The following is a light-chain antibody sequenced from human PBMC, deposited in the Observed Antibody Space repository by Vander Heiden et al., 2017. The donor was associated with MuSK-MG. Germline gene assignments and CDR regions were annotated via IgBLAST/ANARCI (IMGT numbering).Light chain of an antibody. Sequence: QLVLTQSPSASASLGASVKLTCTLSSRDSSFAIAWHQQQPEKGPPYLMIRYSDGSHTKGDGIPDCVSGSSYAAARSLNISSLQAEEESYYYCRNWSTGILVFGGGTKLTVL. CDR3: RNWSTGILV. CDR1: SRDSSFA. CDR2: RYSDGSH. V-gene: IGLV4-69*01. J-gene: IGLJ2*01.